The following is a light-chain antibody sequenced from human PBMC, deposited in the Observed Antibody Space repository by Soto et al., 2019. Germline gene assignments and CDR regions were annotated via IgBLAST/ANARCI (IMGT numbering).Light chain of an antibody. Sequence: EIVMTQSPATLSVSTGERATLSCRASQSVSSNLAWHQQKPGQTPRLLIYDTSTRATGVPARFSGSGSGTDFTLTISSLEPEDFAVYYCQQRSNWPRTFGQGTKVDIK. CDR2: DTS. CDR1: QSVSSN. CDR3: QQRSNWPRT. J-gene: IGKJ1*01. V-gene: IGKV3-11*01.